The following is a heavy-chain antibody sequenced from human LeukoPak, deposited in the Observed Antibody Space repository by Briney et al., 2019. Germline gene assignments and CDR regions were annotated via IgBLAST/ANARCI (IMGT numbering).Heavy chain of an antibody. Sequence: PGGSLRLSCAASGFTFSSYGMHWVRQAPGKGLEWVAFIRYDGSNKYYADSVKGRFTISRDNSKNTLYLQMNSLRAEDTAVYYCAKDFTKRVPRGVAHTPGAFDIWGRGTMVTVSS. V-gene: IGHV3-30*02. D-gene: IGHD2-15*01. CDR3: AKDFTKRVPRGVAHTPGAFDI. CDR2: IRYDGSNK. J-gene: IGHJ3*02. CDR1: GFTFSSYG.